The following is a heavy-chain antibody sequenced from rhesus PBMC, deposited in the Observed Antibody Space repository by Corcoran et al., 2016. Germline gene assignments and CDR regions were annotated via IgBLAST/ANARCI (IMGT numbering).Heavy chain of an antibody. J-gene: IGHJ4*01. CDR1: GGSVSSSNW. V-gene: IGHV4-65*01. D-gene: IGHD2-15*01. CDR2: ISVSSGST. CDR3: ARDRRGYFLDY. Sequence: QVQLQESGPGLVKPSETLSLTCAVSGGSVSSSNWWSWIRQPPGKGLELIGYISVSSGSTYYNPYLKSRVTISTDTSKNQFSLKLSSVTAADTAVYYCARDRRGYFLDYWGQGVLVTVSS.